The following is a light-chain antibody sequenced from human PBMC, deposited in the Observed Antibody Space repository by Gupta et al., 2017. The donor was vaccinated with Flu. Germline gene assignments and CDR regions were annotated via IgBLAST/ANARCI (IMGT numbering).Light chain of an antibody. CDR3: QSFERTPDGFVLV. CDR2: GDT. CDR1: SSNTGAGYA. J-gene: IGLJ2*01. Sequence: LTQTPSVSGAPGQSVTMVCTGTSSNTGAGYAVQWYQQLPNRAPKLPIVGDTNRAAGVPARISGSKSGASASLVINWLRAEDEADYYCQSFERTPDGFVLVFGGGTRLTV. V-gene: IGLV1-40*01.